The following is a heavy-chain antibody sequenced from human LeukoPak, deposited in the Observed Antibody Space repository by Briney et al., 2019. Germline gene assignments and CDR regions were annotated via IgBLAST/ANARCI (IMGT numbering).Heavy chain of an antibody. D-gene: IGHD1-26*01. CDR1: GFTFITYW. Sequence: PGGSLRLSCAASGFTFITYWMAWVRQAPGKGLEWVANIKEDESAKHQADSVKGRFTISRDNAQNLVYLQMSRLRGEDTAVYYCARDVGGSLDHWGRGTLVTVSS. CDR3: ARDVGGSLDH. CDR2: IKEDESAK. J-gene: IGHJ4*02. V-gene: IGHV3-7*01.